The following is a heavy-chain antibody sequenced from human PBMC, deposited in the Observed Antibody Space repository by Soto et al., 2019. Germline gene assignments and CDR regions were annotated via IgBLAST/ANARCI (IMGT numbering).Heavy chain of an antibody. J-gene: IGHJ6*02. V-gene: IGHV3-30-3*01. CDR1: GFTFSSYA. Sequence: ALRLSCAASGFTFSSYAMHWVRQAPGKGLEWVAVISYDGSNKYYADSVKGRFTISRDNSKNTLYLQMNSLRAEDTAVYYCARVGAVRSWVPSLYYYYYGMDVWGQGTTVTVSS. CDR3: ARVGAVRSWVPSLYYYYYGMDV. CDR2: ISYDGSNK. D-gene: IGHD3-10*01.